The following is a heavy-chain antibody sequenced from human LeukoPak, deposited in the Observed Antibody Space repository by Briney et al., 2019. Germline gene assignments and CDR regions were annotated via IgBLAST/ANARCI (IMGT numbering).Heavy chain of an antibody. CDR3: ARHAGGIAAAGTRPFDY. CDR2: IYYGGGT. V-gene: IGHV4-39*01. J-gene: IGHJ4*02. CDR1: GFIFSSYA. D-gene: IGHD6-13*01. Sequence: GSLRLSCATSGFIFSSYAMNWVRQAPGKGLEWIGSIYYGGGTYYNPSLKSRVTMSVDTSKKQFSLKLSSVTAADTAVYYCARHAGGIAAAGTRPFDYWGQGTLVTVSS.